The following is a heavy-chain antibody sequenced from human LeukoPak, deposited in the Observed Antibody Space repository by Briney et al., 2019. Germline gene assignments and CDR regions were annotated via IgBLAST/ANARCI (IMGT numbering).Heavy chain of an antibody. D-gene: IGHD4-17*01. CDR3: ASLLDLNGDLYYFDY. CDR2: ISYDGSNK. V-gene: IGHV3-30*04. Sequence: GGSLRLSCAASGFTFSSYAMHWVRQAPGKGLEWVAVISYDGSNKYYADSVKGRFTISRDNSKNTLYLQMNSLRAEDKAVYYCASLLDLNGDLYYFDYWGQGTLVTVSS. J-gene: IGHJ4*02. CDR1: GFTFSSYA.